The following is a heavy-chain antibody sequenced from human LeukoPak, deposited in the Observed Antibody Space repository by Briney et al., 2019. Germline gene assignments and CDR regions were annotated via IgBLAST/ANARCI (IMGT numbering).Heavy chain of an antibody. D-gene: IGHD3-3*01. J-gene: IGHJ4*01. V-gene: IGHV4-34*01. CDR1: NGSFSNFY. Sequence: PSETLSLTCAVYNGSFSNFYWSWIRQAPGKGLEWIGEINHGGDTNYNPPLKSRVTISVDTSKNQFFLRLTSMTAADTAVYYCARPRRYDFWSGYSDWGHGTLVTVSS. CDR2: INHGGDT. CDR3: ARPRRYDFWSGYSD.